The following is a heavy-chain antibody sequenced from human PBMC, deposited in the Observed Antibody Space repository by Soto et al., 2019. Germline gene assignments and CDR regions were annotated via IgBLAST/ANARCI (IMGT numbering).Heavy chain of an antibody. D-gene: IGHD3-3*01. CDR1: GYTFTDYY. CDR2: INPNSGGT. Sequence: ASVKVSCKASGYTFTDYYMHWVRQAPGQGLAWMGWINPNSGGTNYAQKFQGWVTMTRDTSISTAYMELSRLTSDDTAVYYCARDFAYFDSWGQGTLVTVSS. J-gene: IGHJ4*02. CDR3: ARDFAYFDS. V-gene: IGHV1-2*04.